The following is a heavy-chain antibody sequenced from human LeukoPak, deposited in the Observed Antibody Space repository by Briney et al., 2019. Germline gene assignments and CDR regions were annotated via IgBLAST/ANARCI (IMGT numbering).Heavy chain of an antibody. D-gene: IGHD1/OR15-1a*01. CDR1: GYTFTSYY. J-gene: IGHJ4*02. Sequence: GPTVKVSCKASGYTFTSYYMHWVRQAPGQGLEWMGRIIPILGMANYAQKFQGRVTITADKSTSTAYMELSSLIAEDTAVYYCGGGGREHFDYGGRGPLATVSS. CDR3: GGGGREHFDY. V-gene: IGHV1-69*02. CDR2: IIPILGMA.